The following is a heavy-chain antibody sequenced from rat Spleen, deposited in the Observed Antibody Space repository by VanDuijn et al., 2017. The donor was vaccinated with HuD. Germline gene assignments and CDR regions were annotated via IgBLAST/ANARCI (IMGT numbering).Heavy chain of an antibody. V-gene: IGHV5-31*01. CDR2: ISPTGGSI. CDR1: GFTFNNYW. CDR3: TRAGYYSGNWFAY. Sequence: EVQLVESGGGLVQPGGSLKLSCVASGFTFNNYWMTWVRQAPKKGLEWVASISPTGGSIYYPDSVKGRFTISRDNAQNTLYLQMNSLRSEDTATYYCTRAGYYSGNWFAYWGQGTLVTVSS. D-gene: IGHD1-1*01. J-gene: IGHJ3*01.